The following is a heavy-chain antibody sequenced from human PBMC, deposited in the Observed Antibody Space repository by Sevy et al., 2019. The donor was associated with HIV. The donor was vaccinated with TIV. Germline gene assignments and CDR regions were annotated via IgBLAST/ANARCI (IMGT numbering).Heavy chain of an antibody. V-gene: IGHV1-24*01. J-gene: IGHJ4*02. CDR2: FDPEDGER. D-gene: IGHD3-22*01. CDR1: GYSLTGLC. CDR3: ATTKDYYESSGCPFDY. Sequence: ASVKVSCKVSGYSLTGLCMHWVRHAPGEGLEWMGGFDPEDGERIYAQKLEGRVTMTEDTSADTAYMELNSLRFEDTAVYYCATTKDYYESSGCPFDYWGQGTLVTVSS.